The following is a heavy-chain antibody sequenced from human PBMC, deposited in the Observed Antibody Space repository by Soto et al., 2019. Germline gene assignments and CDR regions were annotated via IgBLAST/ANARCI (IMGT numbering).Heavy chain of an antibody. V-gene: IGHV1-18*01. CDR2: ISPYTGNT. CDR1: GGTFSSYG. J-gene: IGHJ6*02. Sequence: ASVKVSCKASGGTFSSYGIAWVRQAPGQGLEWMGWISPYTGNTHSASKVQGRLTMTTDTSTSTAYMDLGSLTSDDTAVYYCVMVDNYVTPTPQDVWGQGTTVTVSS. D-gene: IGHD3-16*01. CDR3: VMVDNYVTPTPQDV.